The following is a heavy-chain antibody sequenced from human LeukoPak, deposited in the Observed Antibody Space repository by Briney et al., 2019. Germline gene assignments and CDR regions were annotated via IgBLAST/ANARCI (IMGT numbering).Heavy chain of an antibody. Sequence: SETLSLTCAVYGGSFSGYYWSWIRQPPGKGLEWIGEINHSGSTNYNPSLKSRVTISVDTSKNQFSLKLNSVTAADTAVYFCGRLDDYDYSAWWGQGILVTVSS. J-gene: IGHJ4*02. D-gene: IGHD3-22*01. CDR1: GGSFSGYY. CDR2: INHSGST. CDR3: GRLDDYDYSAW. V-gene: IGHV4-34*01.